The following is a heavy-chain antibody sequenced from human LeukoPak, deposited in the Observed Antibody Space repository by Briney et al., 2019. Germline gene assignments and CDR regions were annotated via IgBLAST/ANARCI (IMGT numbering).Heavy chain of an antibody. V-gene: IGHV1-2*02. D-gene: IGHD3-22*01. CDR3: ARDERYDSSGYPFDY. CDR1: GYTFTGYF. J-gene: IGHJ4*02. CDR2: INPNSGGT. Sequence: ASVKVSCKASGYTFTGYFIHWVRQAPGQGLEWMGWINPNSGGTDYAQKFQGRVTMTRDTSISTAYMELSRLRSDDTAVYYCARDERYDSSGYPFDYWGQGTLVTVSS.